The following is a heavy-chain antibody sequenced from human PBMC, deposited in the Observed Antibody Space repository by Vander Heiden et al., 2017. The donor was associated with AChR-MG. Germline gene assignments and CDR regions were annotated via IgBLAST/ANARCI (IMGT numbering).Heavy chain of an antibody. J-gene: IGHJ6*02. CDR3: ARGFIFAAAESHYYFGMDV. D-gene: IGHD6-13*01. CDR2: VYYSGST. Sequence: QVQLHESGPGLVKPSETLSLTCTVSGGSISSYYWSWIRQPPGKGLEWIGYVYYSGSTNYNPSLKSRVTISVDTSKNQFSLKLSSVTAADTAVYYCARGFIFAAAESHYYFGMDVWGQGTTVTVSS. CDR1: GGSISSYY. V-gene: IGHV4-59*01.